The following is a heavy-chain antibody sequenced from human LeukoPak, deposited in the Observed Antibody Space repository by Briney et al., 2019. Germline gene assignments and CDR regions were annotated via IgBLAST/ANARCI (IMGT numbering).Heavy chain of an antibody. CDR3: VRESLNFDC. Sequence: SQTLSLTCALSGDSVSSNRAAWNWIRQSPSRGLEWLVRTYYRSKWYTDSAVSVKSRITISADTSKNQFSLQLNSVTPEDTAVYYCVRESLNFDCWGQGTLVTVSS. J-gene: IGHJ4*02. CDR1: GDSVSSNRAA. CDR2: TYYRSKWYT. V-gene: IGHV6-1*01.